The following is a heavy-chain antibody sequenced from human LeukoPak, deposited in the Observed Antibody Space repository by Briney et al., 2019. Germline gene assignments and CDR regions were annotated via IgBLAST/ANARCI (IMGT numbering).Heavy chain of an antibody. V-gene: IGHV4-39*01. CDR2: IYYSDSGKM. J-gene: IGHJ3*02. CDR1: GGSISRSSYY. Sequence: SETLSLTCSVSGGSISRSSYYWGWIRQPPGKGLQWIGGIYYSDSGKMYYNPSLKSRVTMSADTSKNQFSLRVSSVTAADTAVYYCARRPPALGAFDIWGQGTMVSVSS. CDR3: ARRPPALGAFDI.